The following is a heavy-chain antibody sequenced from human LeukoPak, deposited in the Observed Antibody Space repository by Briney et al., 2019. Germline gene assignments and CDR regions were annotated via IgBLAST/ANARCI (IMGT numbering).Heavy chain of an antibody. CDR1: GGSFSGYY. J-gene: IGHJ3*02. V-gene: IGHV4-34*01. CDR3: ARGRAIFDCSGGSCYRHDAFDI. CDR2: INHSGST. D-gene: IGHD2-15*01. Sequence: SETLSLTCAVYGGSFSGYYWSWIRQPPGKGLEWIGEINHSGSTNYNPSLESRVTISVDTSKNQFSLKLSSVTAADTAVYYCARGRAIFDCSGGSCYRHDAFDIWGQGTMVTVSS.